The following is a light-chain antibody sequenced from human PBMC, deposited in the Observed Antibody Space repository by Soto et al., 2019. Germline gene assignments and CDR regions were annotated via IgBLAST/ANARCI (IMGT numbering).Light chain of an antibody. CDR3: SSYAGFNNYVV. Sequence: QSVLTQPPSASGSPGQSVTISCTGTSSDVGGYNYVSWYQQYPGKAPKLMIYEVTKRPSGVPDRFSGSKSGNTASLTVSGLQAEDEADYYCSSYAGFNNYVVFGGGTKATVL. J-gene: IGLJ2*01. V-gene: IGLV2-8*01. CDR1: SSDVGGYNY. CDR2: EVT.